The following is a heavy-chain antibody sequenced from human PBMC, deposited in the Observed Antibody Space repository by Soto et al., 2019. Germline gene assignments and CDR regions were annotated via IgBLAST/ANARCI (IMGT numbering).Heavy chain of an antibody. CDR1: GYTFTSYA. J-gene: IGHJ4*02. D-gene: IGHD2-8*01. Sequence: QVQLVQSGAEVKKPGASVKVSCKASGYTFTSYAMHWVRQAPGQRLEWMGWINAGNGNTKYSQKFPGRVTITRDTSASTAYMELSSLRSEDTAVYYCARDGGDIVLMVYATYYFDYWGQGTLVTVSS. CDR2: INAGNGNT. CDR3: ARDGGDIVLMVYATYYFDY. V-gene: IGHV1-3*01.